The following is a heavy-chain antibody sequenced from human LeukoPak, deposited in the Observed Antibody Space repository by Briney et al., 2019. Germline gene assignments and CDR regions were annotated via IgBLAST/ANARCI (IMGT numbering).Heavy chain of an antibody. J-gene: IGHJ4*02. CDR3: ARELPREVTLHE. CDR2: INSDGSRT. V-gene: IGHV3-74*01. Sequence: GGSLRLSCAASGFTLSSYEMHWVRQAPGKGLVWVSRINSDGSRTGYADSVKGRFTISRDNAKNTLYLQMNSLRAEDTAIYYCARELPREVTLHEWGQGTLVTVSS. CDR1: GFTLSSYE. D-gene: IGHD2-21*02.